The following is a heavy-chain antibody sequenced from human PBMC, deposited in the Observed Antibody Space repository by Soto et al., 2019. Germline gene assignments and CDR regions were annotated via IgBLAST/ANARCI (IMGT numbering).Heavy chain of an antibody. Sequence: QVQLVQSGAEVKKPGASVKVSCKASGYTFTSYDINWVRPATGQGLEWMGWMNPNSGNTGYAQKFQGRVTMTRNTSISTAYMELSSLRSEDTAVYYCARVILLARKSMVRGVPLGYWGQGTLVTVSS. J-gene: IGHJ4*02. CDR1: GYTFTSYD. V-gene: IGHV1-8*01. D-gene: IGHD3-10*01. CDR2: MNPNSGNT. CDR3: ARVILLARKSMVRGVPLGY.